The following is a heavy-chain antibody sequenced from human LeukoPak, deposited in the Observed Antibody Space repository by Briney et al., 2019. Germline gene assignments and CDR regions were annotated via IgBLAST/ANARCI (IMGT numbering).Heavy chain of an antibody. CDR1: GDSVPRNSVT. CDR3: ARRLTQYDCFDP. J-gene: IGHJ5*02. CDR2: TYYRSTWYN. D-gene: IGHD2-2*01. V-gene: IGHV6-1*01. Sequence: SQTLSLTCAISGDSVPRNSVTWNWIRQSPSRGLEWLGRTYYRSTWYNDYAVSVRGRITVNPDTSKNQFSLHLNSVTPEDTAVYYCARRLTQYDCFDPWGQGILVTVSS.